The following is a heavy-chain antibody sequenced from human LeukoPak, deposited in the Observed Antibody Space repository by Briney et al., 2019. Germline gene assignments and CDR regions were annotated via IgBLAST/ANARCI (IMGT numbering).Heavy chain of an antibody. J-gene: IGHJ6*03. V-gene: IGHV3-48*01. Sequence: PGGPLRLSCAASGFTFSSYSMNWVRQAPGKGLEWVSYISSSSSTIYYADSVKGRFTISRDNAKNSLYLQMNSLRAEDTAVYYCARGLRWYYYMDVWGKGTTVTVSS. CDR2: ISSSSSTI. D-gene: IGHD4-23*01. CDR1: GFTFSSYS. CDR3: ARGLRWYYYMDV.